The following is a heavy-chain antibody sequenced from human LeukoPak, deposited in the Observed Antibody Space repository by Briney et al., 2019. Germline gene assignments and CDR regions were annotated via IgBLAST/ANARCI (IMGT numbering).Heavy chain of an antibody. V-gene: IGHV3-7*01. D-gene: IGHD3/OR15-3a*01. CDR3: ARGFGRP. CDR2: IKQDGSEK. CDR1: GLTFSSYW. Sequence: GGSLRLSCAASGLTFSSYWMRWVRQAPGKGLEWVANIKQDGSEKYYVDSVKGRFTISRDNAKNSLYLQMNSLRAEDTAVYYCARGFGRPWGQGTLVTVSS. J-gene: IGHJ4*02.